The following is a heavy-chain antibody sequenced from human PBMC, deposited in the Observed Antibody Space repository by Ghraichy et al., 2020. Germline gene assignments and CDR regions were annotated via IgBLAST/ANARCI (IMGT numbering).Heavy chain of an antibody. D-gene: IGHD5-24*01. CDR3: AGPGDGDFDY. CDR2: SYYSGST. Sequence: SETLSLTCTVSGGSISSYYWSWSRQRPGKGLEWIGYSYYSGSTNYNPSLKSRVTISVDTSKNQFSLKLSSVTAADTAVYYCAGPGDGDFDYWGQGTLVTVSS. J-gene: IGHJ4*02. V-gene: IGHV4-59*01. CDR1: GGSISSYY.